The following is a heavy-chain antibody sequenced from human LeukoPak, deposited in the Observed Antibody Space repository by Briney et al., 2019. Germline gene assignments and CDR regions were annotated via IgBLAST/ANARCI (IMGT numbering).Heavy chain of an antibody. CDR1: GFTFSSYW. CDR2: IKQDGSEK. Sequence: GGSLRLSCAASGFTFSSYWMSWVRQAPGKGLEWVANIKQDGSEKNYVDSVKGRFTISRDNAKNSVNLQMNSLRAEDTAVYYCAQLRTNDYWGQGTLVTVSS. D-gene: IGHD4-23*01. CDR3: AQLRTNDY. V-gene: IGHV3-7*01. J-gene: IGHJ4*02.